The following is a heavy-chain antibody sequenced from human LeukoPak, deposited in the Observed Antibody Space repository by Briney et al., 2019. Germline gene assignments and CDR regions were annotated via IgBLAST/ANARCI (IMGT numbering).Heavy chain of an antibody. V-gene: IGHV3-23*01. D-gene: IGHD2-15*01. CDR2: ISGSGGST. CDR3: AKDGDYCSGGGCYYYYYGTDV. CDR1: GFTFSSYA. Sequence: GGSLRLSCAASGFTFSSYAMSWVRQAPGKGLEWVSAISGSGGSTYYADSVKGRFTISRDNSKNTLYLQMNSLRAEDTAVYYCAKDGDYCSGGGCYYYYYGTDVWGKGTTVTVSS. J-gene: IGHJ6*04.